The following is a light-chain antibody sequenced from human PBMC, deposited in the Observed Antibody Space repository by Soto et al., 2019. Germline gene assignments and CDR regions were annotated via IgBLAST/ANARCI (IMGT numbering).Light chain of an antibody. CDR1: SSDVGGYNY. V-gene: IGLV2-11*01. J-gene: IGLJ1*01. Sequence: QSALTQPRSVSGSPGQSVTISCTGTSSDVGGYNYVSWYQQHPGKAPKLMIYDVSKRPSGVPDRCSGSKSGNTASLTISGLQAEYEAAYYCCSYAGSYTWVFGTGTKLTVL. CDR2: DVS. CDR3: CSYAGSYTWV.